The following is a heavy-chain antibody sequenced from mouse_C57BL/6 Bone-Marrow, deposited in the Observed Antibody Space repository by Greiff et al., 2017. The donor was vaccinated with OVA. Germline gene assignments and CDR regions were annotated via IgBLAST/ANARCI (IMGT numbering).Heavy chain of an antibody. J-gene: IGHJ2*01. V-gene: IGHV3-6*01. D-gene: IGHD1-1*01. CDR2: ISYDGSN. CDR3: AREESCYYGSSPFDY. CDR1: GYSITSGYY. Sequence: ESGPGLVKPSQSLSLTCSVTGYSITSGYYWNWIRQFPGNKLEWMGYISYDGSNNYNPSLKNRISITRDTSKNQFFLKLNSVTTEDTATYYCAREESCYYGSSPFDYWGQGTTLTVSS.